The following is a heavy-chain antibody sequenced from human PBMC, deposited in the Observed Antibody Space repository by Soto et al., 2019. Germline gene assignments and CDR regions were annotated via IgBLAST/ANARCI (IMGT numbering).Heavy chain of an antibody. CDR1: GYTFTSYG. CDR3: VRDRGGEGMDV. Sequence: QVQLVQSGAEVKKPGASVKVSCKASGYTFTSYGIRWVRQAPGQGLEWMGWISAYNGKTNYAQKLQGRVTMTPDTSTNTAYMQMRSLRSDDTAVYYCVRDRGGEGMDVWGQGTTVTVSS. CDR2: ISAYNGKT. V-gene: IGHV1-18*01. D-gene: IGHD3-16*01. J-gene: IGHJ6*02.